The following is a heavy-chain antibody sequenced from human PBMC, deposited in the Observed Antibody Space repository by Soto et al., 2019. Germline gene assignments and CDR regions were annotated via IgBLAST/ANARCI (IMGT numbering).Heavy chain of an antibody. Sequence: TWSLTCTVSGDSINSDYYYWSWIRQPPGKGREWIGYISNSGSTYYRPSLKSRVTISIETSKNQFSLKLNSVTAADTAVYFCAREWGDCGAGSCYLPFFDYVSQGTLVTASS. CDR2: ISNSGST. CDR1: GDSINSDYYY. CDR3: AREWGDCGAGSCYLPFFDY. V-gene: IGHV4-30-4*01. J-gene: IGHJ4*02. D-gene: IGHD2-15*01.